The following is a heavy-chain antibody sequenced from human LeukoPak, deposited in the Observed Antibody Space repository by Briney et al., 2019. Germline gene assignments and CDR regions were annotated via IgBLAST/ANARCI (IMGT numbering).Heavy chain of an antibody. CDR3: ARDQSRYSSGPRRAFDI. Sequence: GGSLRLSCAASGFTFSSYSMNWVRQAPGKGLEWVSSISSSSSYIYYADSVKGRFTISRDNAKNSLYLQMNSLRSDDTAVYYCARDQSRYSSGPRRAFDIWGQGTMVTVSS. J-gene: IGHJ3*02. V-gene: IGHV3-21*04. D-gene: IGHD6-19*01. CDR2: ISSSSSYI. CDR1: GFTFSSYS.